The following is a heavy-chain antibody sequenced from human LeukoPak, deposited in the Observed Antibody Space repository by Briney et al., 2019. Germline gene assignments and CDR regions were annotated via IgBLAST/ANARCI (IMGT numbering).Heavy chain of an antibody. CDR1: GFTFSGSA. J-gene: IGHJ1*01. V-gene: IGHV3-23*01. D-gene: IGHD3-16*01. CDR3: AKDDAWGRYKD. Sequence: GGSLRLSCAASGFTFSGSATHWVRQAPGKGLEWVSGISPSGGITYYTDSVKGRFTISRDNSKNTVSLQMNSLRGDDTAVYYCAKDDAWGRYKDWGQGTLVTVSS. CDR2: ISPSGGIT.